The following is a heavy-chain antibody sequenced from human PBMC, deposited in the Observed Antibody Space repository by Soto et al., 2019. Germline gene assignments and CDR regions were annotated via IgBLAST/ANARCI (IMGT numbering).Heavy chain of an antibody. Sequence: EVQLVESGGGLVQPGGSLRLSCAASGFTVSSNYMSWVRQAPGKGLEWVSVIYSGGSTYYADSVKGRFTISRDNSKNTLYRQMNSLRAEDTAVYYCAREGWDIVVVPAASGGAFDIWGQGKMVTVSS. V-gene: IGHV3-66*01. CDR2: IYSGGST. J-gene: IGHJ3*02. CDR1: GFTVSSNY. D-gene: IGHD2-2*01. CDR3: AREGWDIVVVPAASGGAFDI.